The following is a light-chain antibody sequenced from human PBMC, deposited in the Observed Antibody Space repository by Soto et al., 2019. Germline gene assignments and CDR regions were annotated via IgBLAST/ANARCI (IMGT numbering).Light chain of an antibody. V-gene: IGKV1-5*03. J-gene: IGKJ1*01. CDR1: QSISTW. Sequence: DIQMPQSPSTLSASVGDRVTITCRASQSISTWLAWYQQKPGKAPKLLIYKASSLESGVSPRFSCSGSGTEFTLTISSLQPDDFATYYDQDYNCYLGTFGQGTKVEVK. CDR2: KAS. CDR3: QDYNCYLGT.